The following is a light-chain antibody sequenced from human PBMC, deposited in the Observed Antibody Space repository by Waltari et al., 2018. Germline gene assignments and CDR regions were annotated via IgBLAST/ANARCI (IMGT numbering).Light chain of an antibody. CDR3: QQYNNWPLT. Sequence: TVMTQSPATLSVSPGERATLSCSASQSVSSNLAWYQQKPGQAPRLLIYGASTSPTGIPARFSGSGSGTEFTLTISSLQSEDFAVYYCQQYNNWPLTFGGGTKVEIK. J-gene: IGKJ4*01. V-gene: IGKV3-15*01. CDR2: GAS. CDR1: QSVSSN.